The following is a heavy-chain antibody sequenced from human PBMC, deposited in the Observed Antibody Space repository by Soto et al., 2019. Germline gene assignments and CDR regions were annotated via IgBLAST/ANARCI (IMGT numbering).Heavy chain of an antibody. CDR2: IYHSGST. CDR1: GGSISSSNW. CDR3: ARGVIAAAGTGSDYFDY. J-gene: IGHJ4*02. V-gene: IGHV4-4*02. D-gene: IGHD6-13*01. Sequence: SETLSLTCAVSGGSISSSNWWSWVRQPPGKGLEWIGEIYHSGSTNYNPSLKSRVTISVDKSKNQFSLKLSSVTAADTAVYYCARGVIAAAGTGSDYFDYWGQGTLVTVSS.